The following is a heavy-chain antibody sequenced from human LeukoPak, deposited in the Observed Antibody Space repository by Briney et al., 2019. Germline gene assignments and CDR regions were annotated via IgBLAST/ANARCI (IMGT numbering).Heavy chain of an antibody. D-gene: IGHD5-18*01. CDR1: GVTFSDYY. V-gene: IGHV4-34*01. CDR3: ARVERSYEFDY. Sequence: LKLSCAASGVTFSDYYMSWIRQPPGKGLEWIGEIYHSGSTNYNPSLKSRVTISVDKSKNQFSLKLSSVTAADTAVYYCARVERSYEFDYWGQGTLVTVSS. J-gene: IGHJ4*02. CDR2: IYHSGST.